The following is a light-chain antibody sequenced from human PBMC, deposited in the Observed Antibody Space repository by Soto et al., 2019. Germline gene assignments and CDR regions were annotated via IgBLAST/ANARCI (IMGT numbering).Light chain of an antibody. V-gene: IGLV2-23*01. J-gene: IGLJ3*02. CDR1: SSDVGDYNL. Sequence: QSVLTQPASVYGSPGQSITISCTGTSSDVGDYNLVSWYQQHPGRAPKIMIYAGSRRPSGVSNRFSGSRSGTTASLTVSGLQAEDEADYYCCSYAGSATWVFGGGTKLTVL. CDR2: AGS. CDR3: CSYAGSATWV.